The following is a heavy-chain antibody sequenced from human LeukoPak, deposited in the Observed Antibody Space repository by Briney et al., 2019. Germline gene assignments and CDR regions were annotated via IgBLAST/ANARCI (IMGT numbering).Heavy chain of an antibody. CDR3: AKHSHDGSAPYYEVQLDY. CDR2: ISRSGVAT. Sequence: GGSLRLSCAASGFTFTSFAMSWVRQAPGKGLEWVSTISRSGVATYYANSVKGRFTISRDNSKNTVYLQMNSLRAEDTAIYYCAKHSHDGSAPYYEVQLDYWGQGTLVTVSS. D-gene: IGHD3-22*01. V-gene: IGHV3-23*01. J-gene: IGHJ4*02. CDR1: GFTFTSFA.